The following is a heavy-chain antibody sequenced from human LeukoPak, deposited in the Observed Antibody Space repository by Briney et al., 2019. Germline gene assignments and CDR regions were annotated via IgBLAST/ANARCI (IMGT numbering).Heavy chain of an antibody. Sequence: PSGTLSLTCTVSGDSVSSNSYYWSWIRQPPGKGLEWIGYMYYSGSTNYNPSLKSRVTISVDTSKDQFSLKLSSVTAADTAVYYCARVVIFRGNSVIVPRGYFDLWGRGTLVTVSS. CDR3: ARVVIFRGNSVIVPRGYFDL. J-gene: IGHJ2*01. D-gene: IGHD2/OR15-2a*01. V-gene: IGHV4-61*01. CDR2: MYYSGST. CDR1: GDSVSSNSYY.